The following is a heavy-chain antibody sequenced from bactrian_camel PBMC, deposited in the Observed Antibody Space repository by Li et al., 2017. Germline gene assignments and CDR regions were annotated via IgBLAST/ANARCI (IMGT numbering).Heavy chain of an antibody. CDR1: GLTFDDSD. J-gene: IGHJ4*01. CDR2: VRHDGTP. Sequence: HVQLVESGGGSVQAGGSLRLSCTASGLTFDDSDMGWYRQVPGKEREFVSQVRHDGTPTYADAVKGRFAISQGNAKTTMSLRMDSLKAEDTATYYCKAEDMTTLTLMLVVGVRGPRSPSP. CDR3: KAEDMTTLTLMLVV. V-gene: IGHV3S55*01. D-gene: IGHD3*01.